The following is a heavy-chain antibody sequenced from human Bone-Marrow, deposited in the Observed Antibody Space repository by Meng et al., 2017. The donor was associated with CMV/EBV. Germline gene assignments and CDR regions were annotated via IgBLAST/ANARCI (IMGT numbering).Heavy chain of an antibody. Sequence: ASVKVSCKASGYTFTGYYMHWVRQAPGQGLEWMGWINPNSGGTNYAQKFQGRVTMTRDTSTSTVYMELSSLRSEDTAVYYCARERMGSYYYYGMDVWGQGTTVTVSS. D-gene: IGHD2-15*01. CDR1: GYTFTGYY. CDR3: ARERMGSYYYYGMDV. CDR2: INPNSGGT. V-gene: IGHV1-2*02. J-gene: IGHJ6*02.